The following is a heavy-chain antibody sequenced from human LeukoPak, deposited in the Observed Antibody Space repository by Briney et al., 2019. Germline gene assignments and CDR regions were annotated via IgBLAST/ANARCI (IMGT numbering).Heavy chain of an antibody. CDR1: GFTFSDFY. V-gene: IGHV3-11*04. J-gene: IGHJ4*02. CDR2: ISRSGGNL. Sequence: KAGGSLRLSCAASGFTFSDFYMGWIRQAPGKGLEWVSYISRSGGNLYYADSVKGRFTVSRDTAKNSLYLQMNSLRADDTAIYYCVREYRDGSGWPLDCWGQGTLVTVSS. CDR3: VREYRDGSGWPLDC. D-gene: IGHD6-19*01.